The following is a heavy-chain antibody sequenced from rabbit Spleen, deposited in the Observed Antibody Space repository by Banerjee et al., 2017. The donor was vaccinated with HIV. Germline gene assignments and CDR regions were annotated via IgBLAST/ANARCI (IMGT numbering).Heavy chain of an antibody. J-gene: IGHJ2*01. D-gene: IGHD1-1*01. CDR3: ARNYVNAFDP. V-gene: IGHV1S45*01. CDR1: GIDFSSGYD. Sequence: QEQLEESGGGLFQPGGSLALTCKASGIDFSSGYDMCWVRQAPGKGLEWIACIDTNDGDTDYANWPKGRFTISKTSSTTVTLQMTSLAAADTTTYFCARNYVNAFDPWGQGTLVTVS. CDR2: IDTNDGDT.